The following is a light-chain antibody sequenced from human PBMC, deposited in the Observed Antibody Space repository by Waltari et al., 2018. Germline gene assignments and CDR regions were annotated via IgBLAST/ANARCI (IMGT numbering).Light chain of an antibody. Sequence: QSVLTQPPSVSGDPGQRVTISCTRSSSNTGAGFAVHWSQQLPGTAPNLHIYGNNNRPSGVPDRFSGSKSGTSASLAITGLQAEDEADYYCQSYGSDWVFGGGTKLTVL. CDR3: QSYGSDWV. V-gene: IGLV1-40*01. CDR1: SSNTGAGFA. J-gene: IGLJ3*02. CDR2: GNN.